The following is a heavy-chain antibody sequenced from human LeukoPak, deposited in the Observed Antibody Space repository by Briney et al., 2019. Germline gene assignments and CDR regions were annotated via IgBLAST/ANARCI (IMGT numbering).Heavy chain of an antibody. CDR2: ISDSDGST. J-gene: IGHJ6*03. CDR3: VTAPYGDYYYYMDV. D-gene: IGHD4-17*01. Sequence: GGSLRLSCAASGFTFSSYAMSWVRQAPGKGLEWVSAISDSDGSTYYADSVKGRFTISRDNSKNTLYLQMNSLRAEDTAVYYCVTAPYGDYYYYMDVWGKGTTVTISS. CDR1: GFTFSSYA. V-gene: IGHV3-23*01.